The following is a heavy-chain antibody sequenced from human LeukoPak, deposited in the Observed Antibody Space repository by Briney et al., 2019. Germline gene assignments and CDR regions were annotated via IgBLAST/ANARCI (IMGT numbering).Heavy chain of an antibody. J-gene: IGHJ6*02. D-gene: IGHD3-9*01. CDR3: ARASPAGYYNYYYYYGMDV. Sequence: GGSLRLSCAASGFTVGSNYMSWVRQAPGKGLEWVSVIYSGGSTYYADSVKGRFTISRHNSKNTLYLQMNSLRAEDTAVYYCARASPAGYYNYYYYYGMDVWGQGTTVTVSS. CDR2: IYSGGST. CDR1: GFTVGSNY. V-gene: IGHV3-53*04.